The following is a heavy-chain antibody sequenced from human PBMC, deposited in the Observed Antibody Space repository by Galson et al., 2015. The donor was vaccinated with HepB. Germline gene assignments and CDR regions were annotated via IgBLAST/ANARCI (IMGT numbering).Heavy chain of an antibody. V-gene: IGHV3-48*02. Sequence: SLRLSCAASGFTFSSYSMNWVRQAPGKGLEWVSYISSSSSTIYYADSVKGRFTISRDNAKNSLYLQMNSLRDEDTAVYYCASTGYSSSWETDYWGQGTLVTVSS. CDR1: GFTFSSYS. D-gene: IGHD6-13*01. J-gene: IGHJ4*02. CDR3: ASTGYSSSWETDY. CDR2: ISSSSSTI.